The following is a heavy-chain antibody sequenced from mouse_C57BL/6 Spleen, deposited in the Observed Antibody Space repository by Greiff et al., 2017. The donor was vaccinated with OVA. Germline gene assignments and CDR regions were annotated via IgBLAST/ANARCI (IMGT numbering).Heavy chain of an antibody. CDR2: INPNNGGT. D-gene: IGHD3-2*02. Sequence: VQLQQSGPELVKPGASVKISCKASGYTFTDYYMNWVKQSHGQSLEWIGDINPNNGGTSYNQKFKGKATLTVDKSSSTAYMELRSLTSEDSAVYYCARAKTAQGPAWFAYWGQGTLVTVSA. V-gene: IGHV1-26*01. J-gene: IGHJ3*01. CDR1: GYTFTDYY. CDR3: ARAKTAQGPAWFAY.